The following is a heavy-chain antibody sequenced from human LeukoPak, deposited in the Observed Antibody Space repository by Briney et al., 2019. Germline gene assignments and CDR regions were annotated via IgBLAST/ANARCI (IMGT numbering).Heavy chain of an antibody. Sequence: PSETLSLTCTVSGYSISSGYYWGWIRQPPGKGLEWIGSISHSGSTYYNPSLKSRVTISVDTSKNQFSLKLSSVTAADTAVYYCARVRYSSGWYGELYYFDYWGQGTLVTVSS. D-gene: IGHD6-19*01. J-gene: IGHJ4*02. CDR1: GYSISSGYY. CDR3: ARVRYSSGWYGELYYFDY. CDR2: ISHSGST. V-gene: IGHV4-38-2*02.